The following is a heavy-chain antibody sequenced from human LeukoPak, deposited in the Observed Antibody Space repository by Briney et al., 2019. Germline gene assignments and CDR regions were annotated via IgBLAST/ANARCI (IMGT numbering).Heavy chain of an antibody. Sequence: SQTLSLTCTVSGGSINNGDYWSWIRQHPGKGLEWIGSIYYSGSTYYNPSLKSRVTISVDTSKNQFSLKLSSVTAADTAVYYCARGVPAAINWFDPWGQGTLVTVSS. CDR1: GGSINNGDY. CDR2: IYYSGST. D-gene: IGHD2-2*01. V-gene: IGHV4-30-2*03. J-gene: IGHJ5*02. CDR3: ARGVPAAINWFDP.